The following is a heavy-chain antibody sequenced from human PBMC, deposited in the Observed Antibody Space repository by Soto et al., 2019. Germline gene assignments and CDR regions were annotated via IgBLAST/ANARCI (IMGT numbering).Heavy chain of an antibody. Sequence: EVQLVQSGAEVKKPGESLKISCKGSGYSFTSYWFGWLRQMPGKGLEWMGIIYPGDSDTRYSPSFQGQVTISADKSISTAYLQWSSLKASDTAMYYCARQRYCGGDCYSYYFDYWGQGTLVTVSS. D-gene: IGHD2-21*02. CDR1: GYSFTSYW. J-gene: IGHJ4*02. CDR3: ARQRYCGGDCYSYYFDY. CDR2: IYPGDSDT. V-gene: IGHV5-51*01.